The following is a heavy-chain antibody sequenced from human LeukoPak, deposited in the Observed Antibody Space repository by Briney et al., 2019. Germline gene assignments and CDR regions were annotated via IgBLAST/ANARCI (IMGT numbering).Heavy chain of an antibody. D-gene: IGHD2-2*01. CDR1: GGSISSGDYY. CDR2: IYYSGST. CDR3: AARSVVPAATSFDY. J-gene: IGHJ4*02. Sequence: SETLSLTCTVSGGSISSGDYYWSWIRQPPGKSLEWIGYIYYSGSTYYNPSLKSRVTISVDTSKNQFSLKLSSVTAADTAVYYCAARSVVPAATSFDYWGQGTLVTVSS. V-gene: IGHV4-30-4*01.